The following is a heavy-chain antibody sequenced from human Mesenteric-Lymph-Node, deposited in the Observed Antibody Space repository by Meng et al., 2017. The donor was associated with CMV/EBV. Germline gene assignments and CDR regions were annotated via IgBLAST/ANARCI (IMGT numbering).Heavy chain of an antibody. J-gene: IGHJ4*02. CDR2: IYWDDDK. CDR1: GFSLSTSGVG. V-gene: IGHV2-5*02. Sequence: QITLTEGSPTLVKPTQTLTMTCTISGFSLSTSGVGVGWIRQPPGKALEWLALIYWDDDKRYSPSLKSRLTITKDTSKNQVVLTMTNMDPVDTATYHCAHSSGIAAAGYFCLVNWGQGTLVTVSS. D-gene: IGHD6-13*01. CDR3: AHSSGIAAAGYFCLVN.